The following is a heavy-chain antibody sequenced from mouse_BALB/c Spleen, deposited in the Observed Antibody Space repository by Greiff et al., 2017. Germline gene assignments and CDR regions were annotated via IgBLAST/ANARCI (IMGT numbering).Heavy chain of an antibody. V-gene: IGHV14-1*02. D-gene: IGHD3-2*01. CDR2: IDPENGNT. Sequence: VQLQQSGAELVRPGALVKLSCKASGFNIKDYYMHWVKQRPEQGLEWIGWIDPENGNTIYDPKFQGKASITADTSSNTAYLQLSSLTSEDTAFYYCALDSSGYVGYWGQGTTLTVSS. J-gene: IGHJ2*01. CDR3: ALDSSGYVGY. CDR1: GFNIKDYY.